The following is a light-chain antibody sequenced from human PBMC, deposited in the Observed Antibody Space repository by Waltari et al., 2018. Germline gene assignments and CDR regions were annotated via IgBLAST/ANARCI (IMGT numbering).Light chain of an antibody. V-gene: IGKV1-39*01. CDR1: QTIYLY. CDR3: QQSYSTPET. CDR2: STS. Sequence: DIQMTQSPSSLPASVGDSVTITCRASQTIYLYLNWYQQKPGRAPKLLIYSTSSLQSGVPSRFSGSGSGTDFTLTISSLQPEDVASYFCQQSYSTPETFGQGTKLEIK. J-gene: IGKJ2*01.